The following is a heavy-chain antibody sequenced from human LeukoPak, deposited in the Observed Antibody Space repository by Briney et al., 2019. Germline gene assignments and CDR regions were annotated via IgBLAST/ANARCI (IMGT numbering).Heavy chain of an antibody. CDR3: AKEVLGYFDLNWLDP. Sequence: PGGSLRLSCAASGFTFSSYSMNWVRQAPGKGLEWVSAISGSGDDTHYADSVKGRFTISRDNSKNTLYLQMNSLRAEDTAVYYCAKEVLGYFDLNWLDPWGQGTLVTVSS. CDR1: GFTFSSYS. CDR2: ISGSGDDT. D-gene: IGHD3-9*01. J-gene: IGHJ5*02. V-gene: IGHV3-23*01.